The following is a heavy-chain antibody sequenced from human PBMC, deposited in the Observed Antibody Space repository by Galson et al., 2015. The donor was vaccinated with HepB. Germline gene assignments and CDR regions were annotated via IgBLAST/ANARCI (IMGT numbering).Heavy chain of an antibody. J-gene: IGHJ5*02. CDR2: IYHTGNT. Sequence: SETLSLTCTVSGVSITSGQYYWAWVRQSPGKGLEWIGSIYHTGNTYYNSSLKGRLTMSLVTSTNQVSLRLTSVTAADTAIYYCAREGYTPDTWGQGTLVIVSS. CDR1: GVSITSGQYY. D-gene: IGHD5-12*01. V-gene: IGHV4-39*01. CDR3: AREGYTPDT.